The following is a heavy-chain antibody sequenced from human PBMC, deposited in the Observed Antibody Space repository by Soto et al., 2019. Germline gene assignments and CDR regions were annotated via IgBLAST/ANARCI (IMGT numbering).Heavy chain of an antibody. V-gene: IGHV3-23*01. D-gene: IGHD4-17*01. CDR3: ARGRAGTTATFDY. Sequence: EVPVLESGGGLVQPGGSLRLSCAASGFTFSSYAMALVRQAPGTGLEWVSSITNSGGSTYYADSVKGRFTISRDNAKNTLYLQMNSLRAEDTAVYHCARGRAGTTATFDYWGQGTLVTVSS. J-gene: IGHJ4*02. CDR2: ITNSGGST. CDR1: GFTFSSYA.